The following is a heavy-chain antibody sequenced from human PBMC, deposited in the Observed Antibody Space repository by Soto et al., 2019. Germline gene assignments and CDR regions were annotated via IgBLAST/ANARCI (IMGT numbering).Heavy chain of an antibody. CDR3: AKAAGIGYCSGGSCKNWFDP. CDR1: GFTFSSYA. Sequence: LRLSCAASGFTFSSYAMHWVRQAPGKGLEWVAVMSYDGSNKYYADSVKGRFTISRDNSKNTLYLQMNSLRAEDTAVYYCAKAAGIGYCSGGSCKNWFDPWGQGTLVTVSS. J-gene: IGHJ5*02. D-gene: IGHD2-15*01. CDR2: MSYDGSNK. V-gene: IGHV3-30*18.